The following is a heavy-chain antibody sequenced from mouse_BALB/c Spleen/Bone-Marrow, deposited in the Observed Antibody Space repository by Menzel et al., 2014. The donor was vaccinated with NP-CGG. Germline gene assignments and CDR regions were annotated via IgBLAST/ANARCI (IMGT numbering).Heavy chain of an antibody. V-gene: IGHV14-3*02. CDR3: ARYYYYAMDY. Sequence: EVQLVESGAELVKPGASVKLSCTASGFNIKDTYIHWVKRRPEQGLEWIGRIDPANGNTKYDPKFQGKATITADTSSNTAYLQLSSLTSEDTAVYYCARYYYYAMDYWGQGTSVTVSS. CDR1: GFNIKDTY. J-gene: IGHJ4*01. CDR2: IDPANGNT.